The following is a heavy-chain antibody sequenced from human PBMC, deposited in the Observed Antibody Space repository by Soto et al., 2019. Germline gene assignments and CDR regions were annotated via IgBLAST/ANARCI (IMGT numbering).Heavy chain of an antibody. Sequence: EVQLVESGGALVQPGGSLRLSCVASGFKFSIYSMNWVRQAPGKGLEWSAYITSDTKTIKYVDSVKGRFTISRDNAKNSVYLQMNSLSDEYTAVYYCARSVEGHFDYWGQGTVVTVSS. V-gene: IGHV3-48*02. CDR3: ARSVEGHFDY. D-gene: IGHD6-19*01. J-gene: IGHJ4*02. CDR2: ITSDTKTI. CDR1: GFKFSIYS.